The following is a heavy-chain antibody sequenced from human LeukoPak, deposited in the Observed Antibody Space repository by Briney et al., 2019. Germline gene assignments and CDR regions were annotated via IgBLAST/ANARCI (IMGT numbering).Heavy chain of an antibody. CDR3: AKSPYYHLFHYYMDV. V-gene: IGHV3-74*01. D-gene: IGHD3-22*01. Sequence: GGSLRLSCAASGLTFSRYWMHWIRQAPGKGLVWVSHISSDGTRTHYADSVKGRFTISRDNANETLCLQMDSLKVEDAATYYCAKSPYYHLFHYYMDVWGKGTTVTVS. CDR2: ISSDGTRT. J-gene: IGHJ6*03. CDR1: GLTFSRYW.